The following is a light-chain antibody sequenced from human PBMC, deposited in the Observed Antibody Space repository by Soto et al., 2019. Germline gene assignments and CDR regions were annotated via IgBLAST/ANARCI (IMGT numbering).Light chain of an antibody. Sequence: QSVLTQPASVSGSPGQSITISCTGTNSDGGSYNLFSWYQHHPGKAPKLIIYEGNKRPSGVSNRFSGSKSGNTASLTISGLQAEDEADYYCCSYTANISHVFGTGTKGTVL. CDR2: EGN. CDR1: NSDGGSYNL. CDR3: CSYTANISHV. J-gene: IGLJ1*01. V-gene: IGLV2-23*01.